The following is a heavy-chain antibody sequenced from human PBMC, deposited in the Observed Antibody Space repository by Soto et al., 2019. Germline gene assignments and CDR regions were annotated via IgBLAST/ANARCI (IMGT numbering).Heavy chain of an antibody. CDR2: ISSSSSVI. CDR3: ARDLRWGSNCHYYMDD. V-gene: IGHV3-48*01. Sequence: EVQLVESGGGLVQPGGSLRLSCATSGFILSDCAMNWVRQAPGKGLEWVSYISSSSSVIDYADSVKGRFTVSRDNARNSLHLQMNSLRAEDTSVYYCARDLRWGSNCHYYMDDWGQGTTVTVSS. J-gene: IGHJ6*03. D-gene: IGHD7-27*01. CDR1: GFILSDCA.